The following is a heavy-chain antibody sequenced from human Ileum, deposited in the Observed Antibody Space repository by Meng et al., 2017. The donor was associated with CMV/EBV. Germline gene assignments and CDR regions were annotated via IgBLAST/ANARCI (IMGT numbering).Heavy chain of an antibody. V-gene: IGHV1-2*02. CDR2: INPNSGGT. CDR1: GYTFTGYY. D-gene: IGHD3-22*01. CDR3: AREDSSGYYGIDY. Sequence: QVQLVQSGAEVKKPGASVKVSCKAFGYTFTGYYMHVVRQAPGQGLEWMGWINPNSGGTNYAQKFQGRVTMTRDTSISTAYMELSRLRSDDTAVYYCAREDSSGYYGIDYWGQGTLVTVSS. J-gene: IGHJ4*02.